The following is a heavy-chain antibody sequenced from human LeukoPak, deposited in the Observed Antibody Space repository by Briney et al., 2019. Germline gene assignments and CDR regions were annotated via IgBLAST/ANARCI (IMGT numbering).Heavy chain of an antibody. J-gene: IGHJ4*02. CDR2: INWNGGST. CDR1: GFTFDDYG. CDR3: TTSLRQYSILDY. D-gene: IGHD4-11*01. Sequence: SGGSLRLSCAASGFTFDDYGMSWVRQAPGKGLEWVSGINWNGGSTGYADSVKGRFTISRDNAKNSLYLQMNSLRAEDSALYYCTTSLRQYSILDYWGQGTLVTVSS. V-gene: IGHV3-20*04.